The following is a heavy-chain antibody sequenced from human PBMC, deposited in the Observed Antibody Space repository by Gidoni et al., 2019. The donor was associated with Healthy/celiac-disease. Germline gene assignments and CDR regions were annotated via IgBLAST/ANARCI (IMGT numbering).Heavy chain of an antibody. CDR1: GFSLSNARMG. CDR3: ARPYYYDNPGAFDI. V-gene: IGHV2-26*01. D-gene: IGHD3-22*01. J-gene: IGHJ3*02. Sequence: QVTLKASGPVLVKPTETLTLTCTVSGFSLSNARMGVSWIRQPPGKALEWLAHIFSNDEKSYSTSLKSRLTISKDTSKSQVVLTMTNMDPVNTATYYCARPYYYDNPGAFDIWGQGTMVTVSS. CDR2: IFSNDEK.